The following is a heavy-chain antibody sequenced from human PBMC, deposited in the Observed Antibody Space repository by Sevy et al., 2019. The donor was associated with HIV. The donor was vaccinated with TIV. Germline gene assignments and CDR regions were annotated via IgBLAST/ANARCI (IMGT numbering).Heavy chain of an antibody. V-gene: IGHV7-4-1*02. CDR2: INTNTGNP. CDR1: GYTFTTYG. Sequence: ASVKVSCKASGYTFTTYGMNWVRQAPGQGLEWMGWINTNTGNPTYAQGFTGRFVFSLDTSVSTAYLQISSLKAEDTAEYYYAGPVKGVTGGWTFDYWGRGTLVTVSS. CDR3: AGPVKGVTGGWTFDY. D-gene: IGHD2-8*01. J-gene: IGHJ4*02.